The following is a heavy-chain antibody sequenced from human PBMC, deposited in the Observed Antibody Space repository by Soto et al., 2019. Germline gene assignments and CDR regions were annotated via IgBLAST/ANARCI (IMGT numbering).Heavy chain of an antibody. V-gene: IGHV4-34*01. J-gene: IGHJ4*02. D-gene: IGHD5-12*01. Sequence: SETLSLTCAVYGGSFSGYYWSWIRQPPGKGLEWIGEINHSGSTNYNPSLKSRVTISVDTSKNQFSLKLNSVTAADSAVYFCARLEGLATISYYFDFWGPGALVTVSS. CDR1: GGSFSGYY. CDR2: INHSGST. CDR3: ARLEGLATISYYFDF.